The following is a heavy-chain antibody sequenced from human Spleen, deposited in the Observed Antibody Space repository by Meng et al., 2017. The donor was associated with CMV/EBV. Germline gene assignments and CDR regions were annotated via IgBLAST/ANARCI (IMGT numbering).Heavy chain of an antibody. D-gene: IGHD6-6*01. J-gene: IGHJ5*02. V-gene: IGHV1-8*03. CDR3: ARAHWTARPNWFDP. Sequence: ASVKVSCKASGYTFTSYDINWVRQATGQGLEWMGWMNPNSGNTGYAQKFQGRVTITRNTSISTAYMELSSLRSEDTAVYYCARAHWTARPNWFDPWGQGTLVTVSS. CDR1: GYTFTSYD. CDR2: MNPNSGNT.